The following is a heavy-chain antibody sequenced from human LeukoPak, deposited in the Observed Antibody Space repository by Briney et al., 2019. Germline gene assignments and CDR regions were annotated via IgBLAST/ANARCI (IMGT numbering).Heavy chain of an antibody. J-gene: IGHJ4*02. CDR1: GGSFSGYY. Sequence: SETLSLTRAVYGGSFSGYYWSWIRQPPGKGLEWIGEINHSGSTNYNPSLKSRVTISVDTSKNQFSLKLSSVTAADTAVYYCARVRGIAAAGTTLIDYWGQGTLVTVSS. D-gene: IGHD6-13*01. V-gene: IGHV4-34*01. CDR2: INHSGST. CDR3: ARVRGIAAAGTTLIDY.